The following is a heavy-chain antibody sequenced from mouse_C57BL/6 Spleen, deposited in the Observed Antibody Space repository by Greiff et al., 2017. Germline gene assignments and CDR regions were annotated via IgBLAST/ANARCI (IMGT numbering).Heavy chain of an antibody. CDR1: GYAFSSSW. CDR3: ARNYGTQTSWFAY. CDR2: IYPGDGDT. V-gene: IGHV1-82*01. Sequence: QVQLQQSGPELVKPGASVKISCKASGYAFSSSWMNWVKQRPGKGLEWIGRIYPGDGDTNYNGKFNGKATLTADKSSSTAYMQLSSLTSEDSAVYFCARNYGTQTSWFAYWGQGTLVTVSA. J-gene: IGHJ3*01. D-gene: IGHD1-1*01.